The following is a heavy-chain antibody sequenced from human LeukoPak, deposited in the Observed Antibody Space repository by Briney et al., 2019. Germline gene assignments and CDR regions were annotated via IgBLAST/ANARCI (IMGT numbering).Heavy chain of an antibody. J-gene: IGHJ5*02. CDR3: ARLPPPYYDSSGYTYNWFDP. V-gene: IGHV4-39*01. D-gene: IGHD3-22*01. Sequence: PSKTLSLTCTVSGGSISSSSYYWGWIRQPPGKGLEWIGSIYYSGSTYYNPSLKSRVTISVDTSKNQFSLKLSSVTAADTAVYYCARLPPPYYDSSGYTYNWFDPWGQGTLVTVSS. CDR2: IYYSGST. CDR1: GGSISSSSYY.